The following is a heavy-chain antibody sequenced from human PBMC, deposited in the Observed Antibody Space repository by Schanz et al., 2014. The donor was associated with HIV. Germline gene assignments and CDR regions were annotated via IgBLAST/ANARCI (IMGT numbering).Heavy chain of an antibody. CDR1: GFNFNSYG. Sequence: QEQLVESGGGVVQPGRSLRLSCVASGFNFNSYGMHWVRQAPGKGLEWVAVISYDGTKKHYADSVKGRFTISRDNSKNTLYLQMTTLRIDDTAVYYCAKPEYDSRGNSQSHFDYWGQGTLVTVSS. CDR2: ISYDGTKK. J-gene: IGHJ4*02. CDR3: AKPEYDSRGNSQSHFDY. V-gene: IGHV3-30*18. D-gene: IGHD3-22*01.